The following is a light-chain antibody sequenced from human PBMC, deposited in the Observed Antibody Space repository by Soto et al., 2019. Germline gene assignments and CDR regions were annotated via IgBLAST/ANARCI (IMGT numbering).Light chain of an antibody. Sequence: QSSLTQPASMSVSPGQSITISCTGTSSDVGGYNYVSWYQHHPGTAPKLIIYQISHRPSGVSNRFSGSKSGNTASLTISGLQAEDEADYYCSSYISTNTLPYVFGTGTKVTVL. V-gene: IGLV2-14*01. CDR2: QIS. CDR1: SSDVGGYNY. CDR3: SSYISTNTLPYV. J-gene: IGLJ1*01.